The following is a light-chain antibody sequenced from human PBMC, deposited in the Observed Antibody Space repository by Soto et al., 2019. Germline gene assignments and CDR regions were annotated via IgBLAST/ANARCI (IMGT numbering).Light chain of an antibody. CDR3: QQYNSYSWT. CDR1: QSISSW. CDR2: AAS. Sequence: DIQMTQSPSTLSASVGDRVTITCRASQSISSWLAWYQQKPGKAPQFLIQAASNLQSGVPSRFSGSGSGTEFTLTISSLQPDDFATYYCQQYNSYSWTFGQGTKVDIK. J-gene: IGKJ1*01. V-gene: IGKV1-5*01.